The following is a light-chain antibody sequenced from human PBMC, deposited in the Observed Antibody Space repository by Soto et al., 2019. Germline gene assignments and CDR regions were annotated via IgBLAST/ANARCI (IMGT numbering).Light chain of an antibody. J-gene: IGKJ1*01. Sequence: DIQMTQSPSSLSVSVGDRVTITCRASQGIIDYLAWYQHKPGKAPKLLIYAASTLQSGVPSRFSGSGSGTDFTLTISSLQPEDVATYYCQKYNSAPQTFGQGTKVEIK. CDR1: QGIIDY. CDR3: QKYNSAPQT. CDR2: AAS. V-gene: IGKV1-27*01.